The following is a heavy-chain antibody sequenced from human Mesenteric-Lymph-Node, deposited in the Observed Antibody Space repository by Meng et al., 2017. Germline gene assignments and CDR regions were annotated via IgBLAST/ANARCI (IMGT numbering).Heavy chain of an antibody. Sequence: ASVKVSCKASGYTFTSYYMHWVRQAPGQGLEWMGIINPSGGSTSYAQKFQGRVTITTDESTSTAYMELSSLRSEDTAVYYCARHNIVVVPAATFSAFDIWGQGTMVTVSS. CDR1: GYTFTSYY. CDR3: ARHNIVVVPAATFSAFDI. D-gene: IGHD2-2*01. CDR2: INPSGGST. J-gene: IGHJ3*02. V-gene: IGHV1-46*01.